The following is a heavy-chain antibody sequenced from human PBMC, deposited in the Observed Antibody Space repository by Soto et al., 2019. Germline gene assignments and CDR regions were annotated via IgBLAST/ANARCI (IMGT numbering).Heavy chain of an antibody. V-gene: IGHV4-61*01. J-gene: IGHJ6*02. Sequence: LSLTCTVSGGSVSSGSYYWSWIRQPPGKGLEWIGYIYYSGSTNYNPSLKSRVTISVDTSENQFSLKLSSVTAADTAVYYCARERGWYYYDSSGGGGMDVWGQGTTVTVSS. CDR1: GGSVSSGSYY. CDR2: IYYSGST. D-gene: IGHD3-22*01. CDR3: ARERGWYYYDSSGGGGMDV.